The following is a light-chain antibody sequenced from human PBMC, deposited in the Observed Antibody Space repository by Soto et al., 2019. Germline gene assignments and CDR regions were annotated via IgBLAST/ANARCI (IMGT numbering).Light chain of an antibody. CDR2: GAS. CDR3: QQYNNWPPLT. V-gene: IGKV3-15*01. J-gene: IGKJ4*01. CDR1: QSVSNN. Sequence: EIVMTQSPATPSVSPGERATLSCRASQSVSNNLAWYQQKPGQAPRLLIYGASTRATGIPARFSGSGSGTEFTLTISSLQSEDFAVYYCQQYNNWPPLTFGGGTKVEIK.